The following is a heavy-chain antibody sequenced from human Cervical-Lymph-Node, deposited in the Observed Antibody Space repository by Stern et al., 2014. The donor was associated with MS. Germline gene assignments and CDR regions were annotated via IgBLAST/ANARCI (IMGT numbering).Heavy chain of an antibody. CDR1: GYSFITYS. Sequence: EVQLVESGAEVKKPGESLKISCKGSGYSFITYSIGWVRQMPGKGLERMGVIYPGDSDARYSPSFQGQVPISANKSISTAYLQWSSLKASDTAIYYCARMSRRCFDYWGQGTLVTVSP. D-gene: IGHD4-17*01. J-gene: IGHJ4*02. CDR2: IYPGDSDA. V-gene: IGHV5-51*01. CDR3: ARMSRRCFDY.